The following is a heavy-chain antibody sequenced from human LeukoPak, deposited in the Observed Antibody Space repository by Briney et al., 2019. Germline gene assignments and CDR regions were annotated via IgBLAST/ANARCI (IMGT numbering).Heavy chain of an antibody. CDR2: IKQDGSEK. D-gene: IGHD2-8*01. CDR1: GFTFSSYW. J-gene: IGHJ4*02. V-gene: IGHV3-7*01. Sequence: GGSLRLSCAASGFTFSSYWMSWVRRAPGKGLEWVANIKQDGSEKYYVDSVKGRFTISRDNAKNSLYLQMNSLRAEDTAVYYCARLGYCTNGVCPDYFDYWGQGTLVTVSS. CDR3: ARLGYCTNGVCPDYFDY.